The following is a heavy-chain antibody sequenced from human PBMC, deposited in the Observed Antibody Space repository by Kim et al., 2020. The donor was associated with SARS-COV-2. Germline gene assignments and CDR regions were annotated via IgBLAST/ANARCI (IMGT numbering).Heavy chain of an antibody. D-gene: IGHD3-10*01. Sequence: GGSLRLSCAASGFTFGDYYMSWIRQAPGKGLEWVSYITSSGSVVQYADSMNGRFTVSRDNARRSLYLQMSNLRADDTAVYYCARNTQFGGFSMDVWGQGTTVTVSS. CDR2: ITSSGSVV. J-gene: IGHJ6*02. V-gene: IGHV3-11*01. CDR1: GFTFGDYY. CDR3: ARNTQFGGFSMDV.